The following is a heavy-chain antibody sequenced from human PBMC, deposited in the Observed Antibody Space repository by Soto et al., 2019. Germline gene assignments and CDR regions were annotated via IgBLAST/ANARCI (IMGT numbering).Heavy chain of an antibody. D-gene: IGHD3-22*01. Sequence: PLVSLKISCKGSGYRFTSYWIGWVRKMTGKGLEWMGIIWPGDSDTTYSPSFQGQVTISADNSKNTPYLQMNSLRAEDTAVYYCARDDYYDSSCYLAFDYWGQRTLVTVSS. CDR1: GYRFTSYW. J-gene: IGHJ4*02. CDR3: ARDDYYDSSCYLAFDY. V-gene: IGHV5-51*01. CDR2: IWPGDSDT.